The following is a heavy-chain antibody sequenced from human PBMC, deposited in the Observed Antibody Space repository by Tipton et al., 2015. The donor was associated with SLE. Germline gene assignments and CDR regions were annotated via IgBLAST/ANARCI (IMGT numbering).Heavy chain of an antibody. CDR3: ARKLQQLVAFDI. Sequence: TLSLTCAVYGGSFSGYYWSWIRQPPGKGLEWIGEINHSGSTNYNPSLKSRVTISVDTSKNQFSLKLSSVTAADTAVYYCARKLQQLVAFDIWGQGTMVTVSS. CDR1: GGSFSGYY. J-gene: IGHJ3*02. V-gene: IGHV4-34*01. D-gene: IGHD6-6*01. CDR2: INHSGST.